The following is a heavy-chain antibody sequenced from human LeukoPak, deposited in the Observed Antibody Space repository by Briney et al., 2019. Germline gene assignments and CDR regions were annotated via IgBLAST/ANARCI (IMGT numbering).Heavy chain of an antibody. V-gene: IGHV3-48*04. CDR2: ISDSGSSM. CDR3: ASEYFYASGSYFDFDN. CDR1: GFTFSSYS. D-gene: IGHD3-10*01. Sequence: GGSLRLSCAASGFTFSSYSMNWVRQAPGKGLEWVSYISDSGSSMYYADSVKGRFTISRDNAKNSLYLQMNSLRAEDTAIYYCASEYFYASGSYFDFDNWGQGTLVTVSS. J-gene: IGHJ4*02.